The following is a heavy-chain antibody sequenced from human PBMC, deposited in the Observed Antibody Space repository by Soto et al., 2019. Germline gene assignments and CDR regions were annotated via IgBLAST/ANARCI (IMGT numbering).Heavy chain of an antibody. D-gene: IGHD6-13*01. CDR1: GFTFSSYG. Sequence: GGSLRLSCAASGFTFSSYGMHWVRQAPGKGLEWVAVISYDGSNKYYADSVKGRFTISRDNSKNTLYLQMNSLRAEDTAVYYCAKDTLVSFYYYGMDVWGQGTTVTVSS. J-gene: IGHJ6*02. CDR3: AKDTLVSFYYYGMDV. CDR2: ISYDGSNK. V-gene: IGHV3-30*18.